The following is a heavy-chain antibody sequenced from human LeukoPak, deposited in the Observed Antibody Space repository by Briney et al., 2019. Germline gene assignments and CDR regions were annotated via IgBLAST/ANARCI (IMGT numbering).Heavy chain of an antibody. CDR3: AKDMKSGSTWYGGPLDF. CDR2: NYYSGSN. D-gene: IGHD6-13*01. CDR1: GGSITRYY. J-gene: IGHJ4*02. Sequence: PSETLSLTCAVSGGSITRYYLSWIRHPPGKGREWIGYNYYSGSNSYNPSLKSRVTLSVDTSKNQFSLKLSSVTAADTAVYYCAKDMKSGSTWYGGPLDFWGQGTLVTVSS. V-gene: IGHV4-59*12.